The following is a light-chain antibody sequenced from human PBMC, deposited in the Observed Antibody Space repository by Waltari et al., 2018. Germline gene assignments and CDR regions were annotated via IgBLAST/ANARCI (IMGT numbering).Light chain of an antibody. CDR1: TSNFDRNS. J-gene: IGLJ2*01. CDR3: AAWDDSLNGVI. V-gene: IGLV1-44*01. Sequence: QSVLTQPPSASGTPGQSVTISCSGSTSNFDRNSVSWFQQVPGTAPKLLIFSNYQRPSGVPDRFSGSKSGTSASLVISGLQSDDEADYYCAAWDDSLNGVIFGGGTKLTVL. CDR2: SNY.